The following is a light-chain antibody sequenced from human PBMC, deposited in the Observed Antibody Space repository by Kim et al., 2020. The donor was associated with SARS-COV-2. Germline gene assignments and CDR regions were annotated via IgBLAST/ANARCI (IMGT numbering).Light chain of an antibody. CDR1: ETIGPGDGSTY. V-gene: IGKV2-30*02. CDR3: MRGTDWRT. J-gene: IGKJ1*01. CDR2: KVS. Sequence: PASISGSSMETIGPGDGSTYLNCFQGRPGQSTGRLIYKVSNRGAGVPDRLSGSGSGTDFTRKMSRVEAGDVGVYYCMRGTDWRTFGQGTKVDI.